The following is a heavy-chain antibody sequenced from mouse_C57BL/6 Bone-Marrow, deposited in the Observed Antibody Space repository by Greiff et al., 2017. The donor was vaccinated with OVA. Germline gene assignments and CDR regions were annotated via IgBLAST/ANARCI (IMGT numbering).Heavy chain of an antibody. CDR2: IDPSDSYT. CDR3: ARGGCGGDY. Sequence: QVQLQQPGAELVMPGASVKLSCKASGYTFTSYWMHWVKQRPGQGLEWIGEIDPSDSYTNYNQKFKGKSTLTVDKSSSTAYMQLSSLTSEDSAVYDCARGGCGGDYWGQGTTLTVSS. CDR1: GYTFTSYW. J-gene: IGHJ2*01. V-gene: IGHV1-69*01.